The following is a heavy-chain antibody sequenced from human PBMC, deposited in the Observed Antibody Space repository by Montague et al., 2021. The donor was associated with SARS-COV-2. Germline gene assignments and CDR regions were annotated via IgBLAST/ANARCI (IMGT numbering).Heavy chain of an antibody. J-gene: IGHJ6*02. CDR2: IYWDDDK. CDR1: GFSLSTSGMC. CDR3: ARRTYDMLTGYVDGMDA. Sequence: PALVKPTQTLTLTCTFSGFSLSTSGMCVGWIRQPPGKALEWLALIYWDDDKHYSTSLKTRLTISKDTSKNQVVLTMTNMDPVDTATYYCARRTYDMLTGYVDGMDAWGQGTTVTVSS. V-gene: IGHV2-70*01. D-gene: IGHD3-9*01.